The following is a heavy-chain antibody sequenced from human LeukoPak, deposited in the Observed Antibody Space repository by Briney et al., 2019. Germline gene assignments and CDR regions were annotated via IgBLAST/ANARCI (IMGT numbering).Heavy chain of an antibody. Sequence: SETLSLTCIVSGASISGHYWSWIRQPAGKEPEWIGRVHTSRGTNYNSSLKSRLTMSVDTSKNQFSLKLTSVTAADTAVYYCARLRGSSSRDLSRNSFNIWGQGTTVTVSS. V-gene: IGHV4-4*07. CDR1: GASISGHY. CDR2: VHTSRGT. D-gene: IGHD6-13*01. CDR3: ARLRGSSSRDLSRNSFNI. J-gene: IGHJ3*02.